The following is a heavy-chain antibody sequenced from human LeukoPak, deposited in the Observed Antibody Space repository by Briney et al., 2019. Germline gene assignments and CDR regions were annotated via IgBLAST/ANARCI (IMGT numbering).Heavy chain of an antibody. V-gene: IGHV1-2*04. D-gene: IGHD3-9*01. Sequence: ASVKVSCKASGYTFTSYAMNWVRQAPGQGLEWMGWINPNSGGTNYAQKFQGWVTMTRDTSISTAYMELSRLRSDDTAVYYCARGGYDILTGYKSTNFDYWGQGTLVTVSS. J-gene: IGHJ4*02. CDR3: ARGGYDILTGYKSTNFDY. CDR2: INPNSGGT. CDR1: GYTFTSYA.